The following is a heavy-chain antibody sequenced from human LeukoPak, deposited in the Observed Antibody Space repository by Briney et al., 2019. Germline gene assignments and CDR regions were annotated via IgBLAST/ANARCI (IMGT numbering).Heavy chain of an antibody. J-gene: IGHJ4*02. CDR1: GFTFSSYD. D-gene: IGHD3-22*01. V-gene: IGHV3-23*01. Sequence: GGSLRLSCAASGFTFSSYDMSWVRQAPGKGLEWVSDISGGGGRTHYADSVKGRFTISRDNSKNTLYLQMNSLRAEDTAVYYCAKDRAYYDSSGLFDYWGQGTLVTVSS. CDR3: AKDRAYYDSSGLFDY. CDR2: ISGGGGRT.